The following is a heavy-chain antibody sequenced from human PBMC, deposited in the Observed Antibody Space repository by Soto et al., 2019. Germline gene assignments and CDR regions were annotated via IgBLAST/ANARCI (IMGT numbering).Heavy chain of an antibody. CDR1: GFTFSSYA. V-gene: IGHV3-23*01. J-gene: IGHJ6*02. CDR2: ISGSGGST. CDR3: AKSLRPYDSSGYYYERPYYYYGMDV. D-gene: IGHD3-22*01. Sequence: GGSLRLSCAASGFTFSSYAISWVRQAQGKGLEWVSAISGSGGSTYYADSVKGRFTISRDNSKNTLYLQMNSLRAEDTAVYYCAKSLRPYDSSGYYYERPYYYYGMDVWGQGTTVTVSS.